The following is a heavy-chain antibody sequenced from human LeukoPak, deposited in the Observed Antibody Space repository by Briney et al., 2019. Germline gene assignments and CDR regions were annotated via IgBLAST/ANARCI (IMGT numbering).Heavy chain of an antibody. CDR1: GFTFSNYW. J-gene: IGHJ4*02. Sequence: GGSLRLSCAASGFTFSNYWMHWIRQVPGKGLVWVSHIKYDGSATNYADSVKGRFTISRDNAKNSLYLQMNSLRAEDTAVYYCASGLELDYWGQGTLVTVSS. V-gene: IGHV3-74*01. CDR2: IKYDGSAT. CDR3: ASGLELDY.